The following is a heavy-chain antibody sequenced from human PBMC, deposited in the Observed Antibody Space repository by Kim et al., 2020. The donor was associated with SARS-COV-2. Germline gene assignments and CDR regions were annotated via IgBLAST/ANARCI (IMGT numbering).Heavy chain of an antibody. V-gene: IGHV1-3*01. CDR2: INAGNGNT. CDR3: ARDLGLDDPLGY. D-gene: IGHD3-16*01. J-gene: IGHJ4*02. Sequence: ASVKVSCKASGYTFTSYAMHWVRQAPGQRLEWMGWINAGNGNTKYSQKFQGRVTITRDTSASTAYMELSSLRSEDTAVYYCARDLGLDDPLGYWGQGTLVTVSS. CDR1: GYTFTSYA.